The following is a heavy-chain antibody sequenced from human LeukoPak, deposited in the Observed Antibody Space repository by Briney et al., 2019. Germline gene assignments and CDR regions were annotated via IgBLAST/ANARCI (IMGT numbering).Heavy chain of an antibody. CDR3: TRESGAFSHFGF. CDR1: GGSITTTNW. CDR2: VHLSGAT. J-gene: IGHJ4*02. D-gene: IGHD1-26*01. Sequence: SGTLSLTCAVSGGSITTTNWWSWVRQPPGKGLEWIGEVHLSGATNYNPSLESRVSMSIDKSKNHLSLEVTSVTAADTAIYYCTRESGAFSHFGFWSQGTLLTVSS. V-gene: IGHV4-4*02.